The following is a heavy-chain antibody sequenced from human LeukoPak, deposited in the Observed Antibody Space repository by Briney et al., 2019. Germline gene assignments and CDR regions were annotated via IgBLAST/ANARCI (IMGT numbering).Heavy chain of an antibody. CDR3: ARLLSLNYYVKRAFDY. D-gene: IGHD3-10*02. J-gene: IGHJ4*02. CDR1: GGSISSSSYY. CDR2: INHSGST. Sequence: PSETLSLTCTVSGGSISSSSYYWGWIRQPPGKGLEWIGEINHSGSTNYNPSLKSRVTISVDTSKNQFSLKLSSVTAADTAVYYCARLLSLNYYVKRAFDYWGQGTLVTVSS. V-gene: IGHV4-39*07.